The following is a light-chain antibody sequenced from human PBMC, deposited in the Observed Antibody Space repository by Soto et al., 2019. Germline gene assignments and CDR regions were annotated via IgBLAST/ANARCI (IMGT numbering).Light chain of an antibody. Sequence: EIVITQAPATLSVSPVERATLSCRASQSVSNNLAWYQQKPGQAPRLLLYGASTRATGIPARFSGSGSGTEFTLTISSLQSEDFAVYYCQQYNNWTPCTFGQGTKVDIK. V-gene: IGKV3-15*01. CDR2: GAS. J-gene: IGKJ2*02. CDR1: QSVSNN. CDR3: QQYNNWTPCT.